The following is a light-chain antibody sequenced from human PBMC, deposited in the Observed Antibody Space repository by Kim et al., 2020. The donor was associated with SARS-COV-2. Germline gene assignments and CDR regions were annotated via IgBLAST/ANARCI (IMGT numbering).Light chain of an antibody. CDR3: QQSYITPFT. CDR1: QSISSH. V-gene: IGKV1-39*01. Sequence: ASVGDRVPITCRTSQSISSHLNWYHQKPGRAPKLLIYAASTLQGGVPSRFSGSGSETDFTLTISSLQPEDFGTYFCQQSYITPFTFGPGTKVDIK. CDR2: AAS. J-gene: IGKJ3*01.